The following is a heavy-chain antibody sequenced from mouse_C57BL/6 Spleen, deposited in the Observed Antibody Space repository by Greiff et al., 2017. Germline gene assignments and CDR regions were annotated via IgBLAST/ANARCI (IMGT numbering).Heavy chain of an antibody. CDR2: ISSGGSYT. D-gene: IGHD2-3*01. V-gene: IGHV5-6*01. CDR3: ASDGYYVDYAMDY. J-gene: IGHJ4*01. Sequence: EVMLVESGGDLVKPGGSLKLSCAASGFTFSSYGMSWVRQTPDKRLEWVATISSGGSYTYYPDSVKGRFTISRDNAKNTLYLQMSSLKSEDTAMYYCASDGYYVDYAMDYWGQGTSVTVSS. CDR1: GFTFSSYG.